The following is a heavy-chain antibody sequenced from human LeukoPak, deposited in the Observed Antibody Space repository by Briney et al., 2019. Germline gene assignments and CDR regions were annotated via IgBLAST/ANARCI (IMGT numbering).Heavy chain of an antibody. V-gene: IGHV4-39*07. Sequence: SETLSLTCTVSGGSISSSSYYWGWIRQPPGKGLEWIGSIYYSGSTYYNPSLKSRVTISVDKSKNQFSLKLSSVTAADTAVYYCARSMAAGYYFDYWGQGTLVTISS. D-gene: IGHD6-13*01. CDR1: GGSISSSSYY. J-gene: IGHJ4*02. CDR3: ARSMAAGYYFDY. CDR2: IYYSGST.